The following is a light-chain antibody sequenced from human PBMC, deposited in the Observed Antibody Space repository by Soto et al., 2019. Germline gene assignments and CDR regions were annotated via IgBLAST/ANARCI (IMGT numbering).Light chain of an antibody. CDR3: QQYGSSPYT. Sequence: EILLTQSPGTLSLSPGERATLSCRASQSVRNNYVAWYQQKPGQAPRLLISGASGRATGIPDRFSGSGSGADFTLTISRLELGDFAVYYCQQYGSSPYTFGQGTKLEI. CDR2: GAS. J-gene: IGKJ2*01. V-gene: IGKV3-20*01. CDR1: QSVRNNY.